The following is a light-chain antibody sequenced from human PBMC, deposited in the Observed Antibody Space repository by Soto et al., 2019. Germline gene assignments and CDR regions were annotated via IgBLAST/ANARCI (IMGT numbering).Light chain of an antibody. CDR1: SSDVGSYNY. CDR2: EVS. V-gene: IGLV2-14*01. J-gene: IGLJ7*01. Sequence: QSALTQPASVSGSPGQSIAISCTGTSSDVGSYNYVSWYQQHPDKAPRLIIYEVSNRPSGVSDRFSGSKSGNTASLTISGLQAEYESDYYCTSYTGSSTHYVFGVGTQLTVL. CDR3: TSYTGSSTHYV.